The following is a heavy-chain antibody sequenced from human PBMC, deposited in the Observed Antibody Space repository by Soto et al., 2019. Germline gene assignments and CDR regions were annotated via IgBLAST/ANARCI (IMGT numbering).Heavy chain of an antibody. V-gene: IGHV4-39*01. Sequence: NPSETLSLTCIVSGGSISSSSYYWGWIRQPPGKGLEWIGSIYYSGSTYYNPSLKSRVTISVDTSKNQFSLKLSSVTAADTAVFYCARHRALNWFDPWGQVTLVTVSS. J-gene: IGHJ5*02. CDR3: ARHRALNWFDP. CDR2: IYYSGST. CDR1: GGSISSSSYY.